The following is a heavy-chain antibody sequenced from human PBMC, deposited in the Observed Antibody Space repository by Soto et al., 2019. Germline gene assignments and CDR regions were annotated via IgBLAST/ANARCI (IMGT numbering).Heavy chain of an antibody. D-gene: IGHD4-17*01. CDR1: GFTFSTYS. CDR2: ISVTSSML. V-gene: IGHV3-48*01. CDR3: VRDAVSYGV. J-gene: IGHJ4*02. Sequence: EAQLLESGGGLVQPGGSLRLSCAASGFTFSTYSMIWVREAPGKRLEWFSYISVTSSMLYYAAAVKVRFTIPRDNAKNSVYLQKSSLRAEETALNYLVRDAVSYGVWGQATLVSVS.